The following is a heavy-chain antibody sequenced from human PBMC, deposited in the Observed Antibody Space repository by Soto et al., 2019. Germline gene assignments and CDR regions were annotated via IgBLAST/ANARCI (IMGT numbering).Heavy chain of an antibody. V-gene: IGHV3-74*03. Sequence: EVQLVESGGGLVQPGGSLRLSCAASGFTFSSYWMHWVRQDAGKGLLWVSSIRTDGTVTQYADSVKGRFTVSRDNAKNTLYLQMNSLRAEDTAGYYCAKDLSWGQCDYWGQGALVTVSS. CDR3: AKDLSWGQCDY. D-gene: IGHD3-16*01. J-gene: IGHJ4*02. CDR2: IRTDGTVT. CDR1: GFTFSSYW.